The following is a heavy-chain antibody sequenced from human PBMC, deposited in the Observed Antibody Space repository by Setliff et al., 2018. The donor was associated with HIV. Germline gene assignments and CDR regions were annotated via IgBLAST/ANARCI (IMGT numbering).Heavy chain of an antibody. Sequence: SETLSLTCTVSGGSISNYYTNWIRQPPGKGLEWIGELSPSGTTRSNPSLQSRVTISLDASNNQFSLKLTSVTAADTAMYYCASFFVTTVTNQDYWGQGTPVTVSS. J-gene: IGHJ4*02. D-gene: IGHD4-17*01. V-gene: IGHV4-34*01. CDR3: ASFFVTTVTNQDY. CDR2: LSPSGTT. CDR1: GGSISNYY.